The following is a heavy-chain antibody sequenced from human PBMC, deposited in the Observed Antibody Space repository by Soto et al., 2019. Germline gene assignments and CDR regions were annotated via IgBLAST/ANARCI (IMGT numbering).Heavy chain of an antibody. Sequence: EVQLVESGGGLVQPGGSLRLSCAASGFTVSSSYMGWVRQAPGKGLEWVSSIYSGGNTYYADSVRGRFTISTDNSKDPLYRQMNSLRVDDTAMYYCARHVGFYWYFDLWGRGTLVTVSS. D-gene: IGHD1-26*01. V-gene: IGHV3-66*04. CDR3: ARHVGFYWYFDL. CDR2: IYSGGNT. J-gene: IGHJ2*01. CDR1: GFTVSSSY.